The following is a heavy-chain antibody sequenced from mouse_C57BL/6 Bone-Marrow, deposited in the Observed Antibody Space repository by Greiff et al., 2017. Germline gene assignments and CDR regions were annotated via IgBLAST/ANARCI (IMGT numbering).Heavy chain of an antibody. CDR1: GYAFSSSW. CDR2: IYPGDGDT. D-gene: IGHD2-2*01. V-gene: IGHV1-82*01. CDR3: ARAAHDGYDWYFDV. J-gene: IGHJ1*03. Sequence: VKLQESGPELVKPGASVKISCKASGYAFSSSWMNWVKQRPGKGLEWIGRIYPGDGDTNYNGKFKGKATLTADKSSSTAYMQLSSLTSEDSAVYCCARAAHDGYDWYFDVWGTGTTVTVSS.